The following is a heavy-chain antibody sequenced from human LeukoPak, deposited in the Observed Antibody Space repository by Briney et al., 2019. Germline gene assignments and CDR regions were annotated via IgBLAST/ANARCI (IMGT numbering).Heavy chain of an antibody. J-gene: IGHJ3*02. CDR2: MNPNSGNT. CDR1: GYTLTSYD. CDR3: ARGAYYYDSSGYPWVDAFDI. V-gene: IGHV1-8*01. D-gene: IGHD3-22*01. Sequence: ASVKVSCKASGYTLTSYDINWVRQATGQGLEWMGWMNPNSGNTGYAQKFQGRVTMTRNTSISTAYMELSSLRSEDTAVYYCARGAYYYDSSGYPWVDAFDIWGQGTMVTVSS.